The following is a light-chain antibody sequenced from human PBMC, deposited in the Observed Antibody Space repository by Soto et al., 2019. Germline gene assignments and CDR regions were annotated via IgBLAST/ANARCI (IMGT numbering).Light chain of an antibody. J-gene: IGKJ2*01. V-gene: IGKV1-5*01. Sequence: DIQMTQSPSTLSASVGDRVTITCRASQSGSVYLAGYQQRPREAPKLLIYGGSSLERGVPSRFSGSGSGTEFTLTISSLQPTDFATYYCHQYATSSPTFGQGTKLEI. CDR2: GGS. CDR3: HQYATSSPT. CDR1: QSGSVY.